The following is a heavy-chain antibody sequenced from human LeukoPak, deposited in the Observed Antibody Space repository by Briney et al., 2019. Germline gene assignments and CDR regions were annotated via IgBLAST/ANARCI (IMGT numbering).Heavy chain of an antibody. CDR2: ISDSGSIT. CDR1: GFAFSSQA. CDR3: AKGARRTSGWYFFDY. Sequence: GGSLRLSCAASGFAFSSQAMGWVRQAPGKGLEWVSVISDSGSITYYADSVKGRFTISRDNSKNTLFLQMSSLRAEDTAVYYCAKGARRTSGWYFFDYWGRGTLVTVSS. V-gene: IGHV3-23*01. D-gene: IGHD6-19*01. J-gene: IGHJ4*02.